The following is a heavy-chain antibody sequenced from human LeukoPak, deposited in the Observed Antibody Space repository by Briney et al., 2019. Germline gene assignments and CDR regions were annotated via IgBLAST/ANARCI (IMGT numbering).Heavy chain of an antibody. CDR1: GTSVSGCF. V-gene: IGHV3-66*02. CDR2: MRNGDTT. CDR3: SREGYFNFEN. Sequence: GGSLRLSCAASGTSVSGCFMNWARQAPGKGLEWVSVMRNGDTTDYADSVKGRFTISVGKSKNTVYLQMNSLRTEDTAVYYCSREGYFNFENWGQGTLVTVSS. D-gene: IGHD2-15*01. J-gene: IGHJ4*02.